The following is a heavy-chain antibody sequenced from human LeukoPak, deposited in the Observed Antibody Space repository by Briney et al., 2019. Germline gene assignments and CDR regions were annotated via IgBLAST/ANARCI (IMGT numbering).Heavy chain of an antibody. D-gene: IGHD3-3*01. CDR2: IIASGDSA. CDR1: GFSFSTVP. CDR3: ATHILFWSGLFDS. V-gene: IGHV3-23*01. J-gene: IGHJ4*02. Sequence: GGSLRLSCEASGFSFSTVPMSWVRQVPGKGLECVSYIIASGDSAYYADSVRGRFTISRDNSKNTLYLQMDDLRAEDSAVYYYATHILFWSGLFDSWGQGALVSVSS.